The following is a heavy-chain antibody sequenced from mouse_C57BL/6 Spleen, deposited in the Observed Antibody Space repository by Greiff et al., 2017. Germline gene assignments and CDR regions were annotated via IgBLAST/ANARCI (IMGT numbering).Heavy chain of an antibody. CDR3: AREGETGVWFAY. Sequence: EVQLQQSGPELVKPGASVKISCKASGYTFTDYYMNWVKQSHGKSLEWIGDINPNNGGTSYNQKFKGKATLTVDTSSSTAYMELRSLTSEDSAVYYCAREGETGVWFAYWGQGTLVTVSA. J-gene: IGHJ3*01. CDR2: INPNNGGT. D-gene: IGHD4-1*01. CDR1: GYTFTDYY. V-gene: IGHV1-26*01.